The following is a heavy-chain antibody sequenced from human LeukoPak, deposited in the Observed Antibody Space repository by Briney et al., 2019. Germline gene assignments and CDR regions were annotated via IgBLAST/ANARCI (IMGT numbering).Heavy chain of an antibody. J-gene: IGHJ4*02. CDR2: ISTDGNNE. V-gene: IGHV3-30*18. CDR3: AKDQIGWAPGYVSGPLDQ. D-gene: IGHD6-19*01. CDR1: GFSFTMYG. Sequence: PGRPLRLSCAASGFSFTMYGIHWVRQAPGKELEWVAVISTDGNNEYYANSVKGRFTISRDNSKNTVYLQMTSLRTEDTAVYYCAKDQIGWAPGYVSGPLDQWGQGTLVTVSS.